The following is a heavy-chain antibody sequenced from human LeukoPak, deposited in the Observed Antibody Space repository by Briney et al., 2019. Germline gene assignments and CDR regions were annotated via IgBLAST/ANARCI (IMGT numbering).Heavy chain of an antibody. V-gene: IGHV3-11*01. CDR2: ISTSGNTI. Sequence: GGSLRLSCSGSGFTFADYYMSWIRQAPGKGLEWVSYISTSGNTIHYADSVKGRFTISRDNAKNSVYLQMSSLRAEDTAIYYCARDPVEFLESLRVQYYYRFDVWGQGTTVTVSS. D-gene: IGHD3-3*02. CDR1: GFTFADYY. J-gene: IGHJ6*02. CDR3: ARDPVEFLESLRVQYYYRFDV.